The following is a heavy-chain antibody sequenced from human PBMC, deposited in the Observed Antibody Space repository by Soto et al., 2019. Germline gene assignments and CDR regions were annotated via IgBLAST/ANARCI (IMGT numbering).Heavy chain of an antibody. J-gene: IGHJ4*02. CDR1: GYTFTSYG. CDR3: ARDGPLRYFDWLLGDFDY. CDR2: ISAYNGNT. D-gene: IGHD3-9*01. Sequence: ASVKVSCKASGYTFTSYGISWVRQAPGQGLEWMGWISAYNGNTNYAQKLQGRVTMTTDTSTSTAYMELRSLRSDDTAVYYCARDGPLRYFDWLLGDFDYWGQGTLVTVSS. V-gene: IGHV1-18*01.